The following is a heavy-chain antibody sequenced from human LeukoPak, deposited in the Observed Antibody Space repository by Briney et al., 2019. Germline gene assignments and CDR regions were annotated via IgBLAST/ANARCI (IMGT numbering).Heavy chain of an antibody. J-gene: IGHJ4*02. CDR1: GYTFTGYY. D-gene: IGHD3-10*01. V-gene: IGHV1-2*06. CDR2: INPNSGGT. Sequence: GASVKVSCKASGYTFTGYYMHWVRQAPGQGLEWMGRINPNSGGTNYAQKFQGRVTMTRDTSISTAYMELSRLRSDDTAVYYCATGGVRDYYGSGGYYNGGYWGQGTLVTVSS. CDR3: ATGGVRDYYGSGGYYNGGY.